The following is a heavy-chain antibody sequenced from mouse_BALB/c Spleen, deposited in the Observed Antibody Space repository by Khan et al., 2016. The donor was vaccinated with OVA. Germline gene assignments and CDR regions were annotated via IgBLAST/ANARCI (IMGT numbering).Heavy chain of an antibody. J-gene: IGHJ3*01. V-gene: IGHV3-2*02. CDR1: GYSITSDYA. CDR3: ARGVRLTY. D-gene: IGHD2-14*01. Sequence: VQLQQPGPGLVKPSQSLSLTCTVTGYSITSDYAWNWIQQFPGNKLEWMGYINYSGSTSYNPSLKSRISIPRDTSKNQFFLQLNSVTTEDTATYYCARGVRLTYWGQGTLVTVSA. CDR2: INYSGST.